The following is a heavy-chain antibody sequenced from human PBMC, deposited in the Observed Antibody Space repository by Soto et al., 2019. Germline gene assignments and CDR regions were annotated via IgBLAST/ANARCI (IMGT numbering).Heavy chain of an antibody. CDR3: AKSEILTRYYRRAPFGY. CDR1: GFTVSSYA. CDR2: ISGSGGST. V-gene: IGHV3-23*01. J-gene: IGHJ4*02. Sequence: GGSLRLACAASGFTVSSYAMSGVRQAPGKGLEWVSAISGSGGSTYYADSVKGRFTISRDNSKNTLYLQMNSLRAEDTAVYYCAKSEILTRYYRRAPFGYWGQGTLVTVSS. D-gene: IGHD3-9*01.